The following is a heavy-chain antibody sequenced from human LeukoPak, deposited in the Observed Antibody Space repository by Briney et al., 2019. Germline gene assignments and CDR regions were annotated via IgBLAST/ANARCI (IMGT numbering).Heavy chain of an antibody. CDR1: GFIFNNYA. Sequence: GGSLRLSCAASGFIFNNYAMSWVRQTPGKGLEWVSTVSGGGCEKNYADSVKGRFTISRDTSKNTLHLQMNSLRAEDTAVYYCARSRQHYYESSGHYEIFNWYFDLWGRGTLVTVSS. J-gene: IGHJ2*01. CDR3: ARSRQHYYESSGHYEIFNWYFDL. D-gene: IGHD3-22*01. CDR2: VSGGGCEK. V-gene: IGHV3-23*01.